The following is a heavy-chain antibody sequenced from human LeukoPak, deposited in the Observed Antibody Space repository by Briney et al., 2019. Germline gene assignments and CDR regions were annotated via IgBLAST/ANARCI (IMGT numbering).Heavy chain of an antibody. J-gene: IGHJ4*02. CDR1: GMNNYW. CDR3: ATDLNWVSH. D-gene: IGHD3-16*01. Sequence: RESLRLSCIGSGMNNYWMTWVRQAPGKGLESVANINKDGSEKYYLDSVKGRITISRDNIKNSVFLQINSLRAEDTGIYYCATDLNWVSHWGQGTLVSVSA. V-gene: IGHV3-7*01. CDR2: INKDGSEK.